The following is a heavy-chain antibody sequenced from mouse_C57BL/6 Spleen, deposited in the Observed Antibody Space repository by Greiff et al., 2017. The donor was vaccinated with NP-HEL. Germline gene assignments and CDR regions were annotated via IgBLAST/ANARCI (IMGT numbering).Heavy chain of an antibody. CDR1: GYTFTSYW. CDR3: ARGELGRYFDV. CDR2: IDPSDSET. Sequence: QVQLQQSGAELVRPGSSVKLSCKASGYTFTSYWMHWVKQRPIQGLEWIGNIDPSDSETHYNQKFKDKATLTVDKSSSTAYMQLSSLTSEDSAVYYCARGELGRYFDVWGTGTTVTVSS. D-gene: IGHD4-1*01. J-gene: IGHJ1*03. V-gene: IGHV1-52*01.